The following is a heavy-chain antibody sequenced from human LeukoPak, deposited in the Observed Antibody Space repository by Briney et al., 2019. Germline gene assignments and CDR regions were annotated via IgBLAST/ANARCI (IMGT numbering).Heavy chain of an antibody. CDR1: GYTFTGYY. J-gene: IGHJ4*02. CDR2: INPGNGNT. Sequence: ASVKVSCKASGYTFTGYYMHWVRQAPGQSLEWMGWINPGNGNTKYSHKFQGRVTITSDTSASTAYMELISLRSEDTAVYYCARVLADWGQGTLVTVSA. CDR3: ARVLAD. V-gene: IGHV1-3*01.